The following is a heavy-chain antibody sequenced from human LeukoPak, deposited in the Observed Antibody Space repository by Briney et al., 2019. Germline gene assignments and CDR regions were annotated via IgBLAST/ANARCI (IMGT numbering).Heavy chain of an antibody. J-gene: IGHJ4*02. CDR1: GYTFTSYG. CDR2: ISAYNGNT. Sequence: ASVKVSCKASGYTFTSYGISWVRQAPGQGLEWMGWISAYNGNTNYAQKLQGRVTMTTDTSTSTAYMELRSLRSDDTAVYYCAGEGAYSSGWYKAERHYYFDYWGQGTLVTVSS. V-gene: IGHV1-18*01. CDR3: AGEGAYSSGWYKAERHYYFDY. D-gene: IGHD6-19*01.